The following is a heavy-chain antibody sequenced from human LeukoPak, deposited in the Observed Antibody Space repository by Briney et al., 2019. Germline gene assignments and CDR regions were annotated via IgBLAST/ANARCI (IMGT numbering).Heavy chain of an antibody. CDR3: ARRIDAFDI. CDR1: GGSSSGFY. V-gene: IGHV4-34*01. CDR2: INNSGRT. J-gene: IGHJ3*02. Sequence: SETLSLTCALYGGSSSGFYCSWVRQPPGKGLGWIGEINNSGRTNSNPSLKSRVTTSVDTSKNQFSLKLSSVTAADTAVYYCARRIDAFDIWGQGTMVTVSS.